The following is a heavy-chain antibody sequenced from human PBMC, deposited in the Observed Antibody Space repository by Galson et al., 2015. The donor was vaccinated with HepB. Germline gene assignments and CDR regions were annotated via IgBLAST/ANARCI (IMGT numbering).Heavy chain of an antibody. D-gene: IGHD2-8*02. Sequence: SLRLSCAASGFTFSNYRMSWVRQAPGKGLEWVSYISTTGTTVHYADSVNGRTTISRDNAENSLYLQMDSLRAEDTAFYYCARAKSSSETGGYPVFDNWGQGPQVTVSS. CDR1: GFTFSNYR. CDR2: ISTTGTTV. CDR3: ARAKSSSETGGYPVFDN. V-gene: IGHV3-48*03. J-gene: IGHJ4*02.